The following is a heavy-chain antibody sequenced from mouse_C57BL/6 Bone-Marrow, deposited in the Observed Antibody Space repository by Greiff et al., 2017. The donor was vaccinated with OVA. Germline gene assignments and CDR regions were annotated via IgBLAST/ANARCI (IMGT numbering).Heavy chain of an antibody. CDR1: GFTFSSYA. CDR3: ARFKGYFDV. V-gene: IGHV5-4*03. CDR2: ISDGGSYT. J-gene: IGHJ1*03. Sequence: DVKLVESGGGLVKPGGSLKLSCAASGFTFSSYAMSWVRQTPEKRLEWVATISDGGSYTYYPDNVKGRFTISRDNAKNNLYLQMSHLKSEDTAMYYCARFKGYFDVWGTGTTVTVSS.